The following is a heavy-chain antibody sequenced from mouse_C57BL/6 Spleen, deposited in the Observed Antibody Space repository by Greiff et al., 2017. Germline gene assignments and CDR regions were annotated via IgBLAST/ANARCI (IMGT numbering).Heavy chain of an antibody. J-gene: IGHJ2*01. CDR1: GYSFTDYN. CDR2: INPNYGTT. Sequence: VQLQQSGPELVKPGASVKISCKASGYSFTDYNMNWVKQSNGKSLEWIGVINPNYGTTSYNQKFKGKATLTVDTSSSTAYMQLSSLTSEDSAVYFCARGDYSNYFFDYWGQGTTLTVSS. D-gene: IGHD2-5*01. V-gene: IGHV1-39*01. CDR3: ARGDYSNYFFDY.